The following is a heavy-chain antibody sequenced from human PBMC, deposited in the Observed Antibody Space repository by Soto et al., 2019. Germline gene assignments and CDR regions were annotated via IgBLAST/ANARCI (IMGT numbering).Heavy chain of an antibody. D-gene: IGHD6-19*01. CDR3: AGAGGLGAVAVDC. Sequence: QLQLQESGSGLVKPSQTLSLTCAVSGGSISSGGYSWSWIRQPPGKCLEWIGYIYHSGSTYYNPSPNIRVTISVDRSKNQFSLKLNSVTAADTAVYYCAGAGGLGAVAVDCWGQGTLVTVSS. CDR2: IYHSGST. V-gene: IGHV4-30-2*01. CDR1: GGSISSGGYS. J-gene: IGHJ4*02.